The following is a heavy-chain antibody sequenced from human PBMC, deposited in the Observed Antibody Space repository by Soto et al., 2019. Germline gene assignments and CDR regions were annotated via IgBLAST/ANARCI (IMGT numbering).Heavy chain of an antibody. CDR3: ATAIDP. J-gene: IGHJ5*02. V-gene: IGHV4-31*03. Sequence: QVQLQESGPGLVKPSQTLSLTCTVSGGSISSGGYYWSWIRQHPGKGLEWIGYIYYSGTTYYNPSPKTRATLSADTSKAQFSLKLGSVTAADTAVFYCATAIDPWAQGTLVTVS. CDR2: IYYSGTT. CDR1: GGSISSGGYY.